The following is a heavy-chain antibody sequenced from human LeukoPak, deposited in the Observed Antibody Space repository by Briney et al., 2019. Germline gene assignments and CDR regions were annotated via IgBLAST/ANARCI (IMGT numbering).Heavy chain of an antibody. D-gene: IGHD6-6*01. CDR3: ARGKRIAAPALSYYYYYMDV. CDR1: GFTFSSYA. V-gene: IGHV3-30*01. CDR2: ISYDGSNK. J-gene: IGHJ6*03. Sequence: GGSLRLSCAASGFTFSSYAMHWVRQAPGKGLEWVAVISYDGSNKYYADSVKGRFTISRDNSKSTLYLQMNSLRAEDTAVYYCARGKRIAAPALSYYYYYMDVWGKGTTVTVSS.